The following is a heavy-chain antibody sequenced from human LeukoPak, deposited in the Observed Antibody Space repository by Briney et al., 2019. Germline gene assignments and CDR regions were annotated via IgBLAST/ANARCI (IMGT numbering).Heavy chain of an antibody. Sequence: RAGGSLRLSCAASGFTFSIYWMHWVRQVPGKGLVWVSRISPDGSSTNYADSVKGRFAISRDNAKNTVYLQMNSLRAEDTAVYYCTRALVDQYGREIWGQGTMVTVSS. V-gene: IGHV3-74*01. CDR3: TRALVDQYGREI. J-gene: IGHJ3*01. CDR2: ISPDGSST. CDR1: GFTFSIYW. D-gene: IGHD1-26*01.